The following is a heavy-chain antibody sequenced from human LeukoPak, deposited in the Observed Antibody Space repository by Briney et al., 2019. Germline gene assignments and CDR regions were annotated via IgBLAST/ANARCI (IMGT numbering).Heavy chain of an antibody. CDR2: INHSGST. CDR3: ARGLSYDFWSGYYYFDY. J-gene: IGHJ4*02. Sequence: PSETLSLTCAVYGGSFSGYYWSWIRQPPGKGLEWIGEINHSGSTNYNPSLKSRVTISVDTSKNQFSLKLSSVTAADTAVYYCARGLSYDFWSGYYYFDYWGQGTLVTVSS. CDR1: GGSFSGYY. D-gene: IGHD3-3*01. V-gene: IGHV4-34*01.